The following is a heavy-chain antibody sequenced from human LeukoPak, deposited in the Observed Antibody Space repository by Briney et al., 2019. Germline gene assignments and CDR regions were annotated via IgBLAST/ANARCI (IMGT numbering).Heavy chain of an antibody. Sequence: PGGSLRLSCAASGFTFSSYSMNWVRQAPGKGLEWVSSISSSSSYIYYAASVKGRFTISRDNAKNSLYLQMNSLRAEDTAVYYCARAAPRAANLWFDCWGQGTLVTVSS. CDR1: GFTFSSYS. CDR2: ISSSSSYI. CDR3: ARAAPRAANLWFDC. J-gene: IGHJ4*02. V-gene: IGHV3-21*01. D-gene: IGHD5-18*01.